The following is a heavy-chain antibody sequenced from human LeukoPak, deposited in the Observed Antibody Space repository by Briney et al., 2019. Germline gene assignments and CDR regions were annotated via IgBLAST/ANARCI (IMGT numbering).Heavy chain of an antibody. CDR2: IYYSGTT. Sequence: SETLSLTCTVSGGSISSYYWSWIRQPPGKGLEWIGYIYYSGTTNYNPSLKSRVTISVDTSKNQFSLKLSSVTAADTAVYYCARGQGTVTTHWGQGTLVTVSS. CDR1: GGSISSYY. D-gene: IGHD4-17*01. V-gene: IGHV4-59*01. CDR3: ARGQGTVTTH. J-gene: IGHJ4*02.